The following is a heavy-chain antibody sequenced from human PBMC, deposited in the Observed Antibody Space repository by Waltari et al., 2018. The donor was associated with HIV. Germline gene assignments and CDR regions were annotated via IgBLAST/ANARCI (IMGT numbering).Heavy chain of an antibody. Sequence: DVPLVESGGGLVKPGQSFSMSCIASGFQLTIFTMNWVRQAPGGGLEWVASISKSGYYVYYSDSLKGRVTISRDNAKKSLLLQVNSLTADDTGLYFCVRDRTSETTGDFDSWGQGVPVFVSS. V-gene: IGHV3-21*01. D-gene: IGHD1-1*01. CDR3: VRDRTSETTGDFDS. CDR2: ISKSGYYV. J-gene: IGHJ4*02. CDR1: GFQLTIFT.